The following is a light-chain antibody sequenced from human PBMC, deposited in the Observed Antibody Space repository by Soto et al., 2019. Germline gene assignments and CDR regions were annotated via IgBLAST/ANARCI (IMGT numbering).Light chain of an antibody. J-gene: IGLJ1*01. Sequence: QSALTQPRSVSGSPGQSVAISCTGTSRDVDAYDFVSWHQHHPGKAPKLIISEVSKRPSGVSHRFSGSKSGNTASLTISGLQAEDEADYFCCSFAGSFYVFGTGTKVTVL. V-gene: IGLV2-11*01. CDR1: SRDVDAYDF. CDR2: EVS. CDR3: CSFAGSFYV.